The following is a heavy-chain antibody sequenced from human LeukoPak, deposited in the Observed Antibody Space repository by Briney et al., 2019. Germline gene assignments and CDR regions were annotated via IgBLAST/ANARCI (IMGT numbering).Heavy chain of an antibody. CDR1: GYTFTSYD. D-gene: IGHD3-10*01. Sequence: ASVKVSCKASGYTFTSYDINWVRQATGQGLEWMGWMNPNSGNTGYAQKFQGRVTITRNTSISTVYMELSSLRSEDTAVYYCARGLGTRGYYYYYYMDVWGKGTTVTVSS. J-gene: IGHJ6*03. V-gene: IGHV1-8*03. CDR3: ARGLGTRGYYYYYYMDV. CDR2: MNPNSGNT.